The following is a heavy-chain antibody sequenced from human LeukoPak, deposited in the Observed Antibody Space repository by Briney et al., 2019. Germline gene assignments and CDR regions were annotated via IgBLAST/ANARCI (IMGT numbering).Heavy chain of an antibody. V-gene: IGHV3-21*01. Sequence: GGSLRLSCAASGFTFSSYSMNWVRQAPGKGLEWVSSISSSSSYIYYADSVKGRFTISRDNAKNSLYLQMNSLRAEDTAVYYCAIPATSIGRDVWGQGTTVTVSS. CDR1: GFTFSSYS. D-gene: IGHD6-6*01. CDR2: ISSSSSYI. J-gene: IGHJ6*02. CDR3: AIPATSIGRDV.